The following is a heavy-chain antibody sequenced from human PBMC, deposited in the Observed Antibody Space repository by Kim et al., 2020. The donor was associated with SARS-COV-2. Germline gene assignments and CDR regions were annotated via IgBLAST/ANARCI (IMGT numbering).Heavy chain of an antibody. Sequence: SETLSLTCAVYGGSFSGYYWSWIRQPPGKGLEWIGEINHSGSTNYNPSLKSRVTISVDTSKNQYSLKLSSVTAADTAVYYCARKGPGSGSPTSTYYYGMDGWGQGTTVTVSS. D-gene: IGHD3-10*01. CDR3: ARKGPGSGSPTSTYYYGMDG. CDR2: INHSGST. V-gene: IGHV4-34*01. CDR1: GGSFSGYY. J-gene: IGHJ6*02.